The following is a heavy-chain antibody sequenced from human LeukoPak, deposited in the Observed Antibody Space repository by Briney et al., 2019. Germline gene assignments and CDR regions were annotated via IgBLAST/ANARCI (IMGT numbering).Heavy chain of an antibody. Sequence: SETLSLTCTVSGGSISSSSYYWGWIRQPPGTGLEWIGSIYYSGSTYYNPSLKSRVTISVDTSKNHFSLKLSSVTAADTAVYYCARGLIPPYYYDSSGYSIAFDIWGQGTMVTVSS. D-gene: IGHD3-22*01. CDR2: IYYSGST. CDR1: GGSISSSSYY. V-gene: IGHV4-39*02. J-gene: IGHJ3*02. CDR3: ARGLIPPYYYDSSGYSIAFDI.